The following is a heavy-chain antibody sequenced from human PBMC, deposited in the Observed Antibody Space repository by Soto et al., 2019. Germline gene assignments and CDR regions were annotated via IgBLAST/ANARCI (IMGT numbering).Heavy chain of an antibody. V-gene: IGHV5-51*01. CDR2: IYPGDSDT. CDR1: GYRFTIYC. CDR3: ARPFDTSGWYDH. J-gene: IGHJ5*02. D-gene: IGHD6-19*01. Sequence: GESLKISRKGSGYRFTIYCIALVPQMPGKGLECMGIIYPGDSDTRYSPSFEGQVTISADKSINTAYLQWSSLKASDSAMYYCARPFDTSGWYDHWGQGTLVTVSS.